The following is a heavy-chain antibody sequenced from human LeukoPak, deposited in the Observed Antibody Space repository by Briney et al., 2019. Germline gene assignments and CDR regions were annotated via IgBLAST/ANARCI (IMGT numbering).Heavy chain of an antibody. CDR2: ISSSSNYI. V-gene: IGHV3-21*01. J-gene: IGHJ4*02. Sequence: GGSLRLSCAASGFTFSSYSMNWVRQAPGKGLEWVSSISSSSNYIYYADSVKGRFTISRDNAKSSLYLQMNSLRAEDTAVYYCARPSTSFITGTDHFDYWGQGTLVTVSS. CDR1: GFTFSSYS. D-gene: IGHD1-7*01. CDR3: ARPSTSFITGTDHFDY.